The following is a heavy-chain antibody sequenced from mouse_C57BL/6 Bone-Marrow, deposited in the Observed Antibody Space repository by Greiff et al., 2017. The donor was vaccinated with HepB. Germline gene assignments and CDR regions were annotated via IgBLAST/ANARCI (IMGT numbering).Heavy chain of an antibody. Sequence: VQLQQSVAELVRPGASVKLSCTASGFNIKNTYMHWVKQRPEQGLEWIGRIDPANGNTKYAPKFQGKATITADTSSNTAYLQLSSLTSEDTAIYYWARDYYGSSHYLYFYVWGTGTTVTVSS. CDR2: IDPANGNT. CDR1: GFNIKNTY. V-gene: IGHV14-3*01. CDR3: ARDYYGSSHYLYFYV. J-gene: IGHJ1*03. D-gene: IGHD1-1*01.